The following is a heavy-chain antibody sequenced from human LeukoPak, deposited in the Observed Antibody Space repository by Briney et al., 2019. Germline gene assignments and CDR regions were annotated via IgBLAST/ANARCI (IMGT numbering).Heavy chain of an antibody. Sequence: LCCVASGFIIDDYAMRLRQPAPGKGVGMVSGNCWNSGSIGYADSVKGRVTISRDNAKNSLYLQMNSLRAEDTALYYCAKASRITMILNPDAFDIWGQGTMVTVSS. V-gene: IGHV3-9*01. CDR1: GFIIDDYA. CDR3: AKASRITMILNPDAFDI. D-gene: IGHD3-22*01. J-gene: IGHJ3*02. CDR2: NCWNSGSI.